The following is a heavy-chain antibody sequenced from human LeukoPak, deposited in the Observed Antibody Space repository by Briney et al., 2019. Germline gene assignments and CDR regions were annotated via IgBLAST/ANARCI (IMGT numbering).Heavy chain of an antibody. D-gene: IGHD3-9*01. CDR2: IKQDGSEK. CDR1: GFTFSNAW. V-gene: IGHV3-7*01. Sequence: GGSLRLSCAASGFTFSNAWMSWVRQAPGKGLEWVANIKQDGSEKYYVDSVKGRFTISRDNAKNSLYLQMNSLRAEDTAVYYCARDTIHLNAFDIWGQGTMVTVSS. CDR3: ARDTIHLNAFDI. J-gene: IGHJ3*02.